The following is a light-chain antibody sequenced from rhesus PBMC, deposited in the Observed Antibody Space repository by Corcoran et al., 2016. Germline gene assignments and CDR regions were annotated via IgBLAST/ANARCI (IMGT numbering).Light chain of an antibody. CDR1: QGISSS. Sequence: DIQLTQSPSSLSASVGDRVTITCRASQGISSSLAWYQQKSGKALNLLDYDASTLHSGVPSRFSGSGSGTEFTLTISSLQPKDFATYYCQRRNSYPLTFGGGTKVEIK. J-gene: IGKJ4*01. CDR3: QRRNSYPLT. V-gene: IGKV1-38*01. CDR2: DAS.